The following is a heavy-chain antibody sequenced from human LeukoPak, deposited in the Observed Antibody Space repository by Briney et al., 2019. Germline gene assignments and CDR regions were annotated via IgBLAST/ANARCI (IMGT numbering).Heavy chain of an antibody. CDR1: GYDFTKYA. CDR3: ARGGDSSGYYYYYYYMDV. V-gene: IGHV1-8*03. CDR2: MNPNSGNT. D-gene: IGHD3-22*01. Sequence: ASVKVSCKASGYDFTKYAVQWVRQAPGQRLEWMGWMNPNSGNTGYAQKFQGRVTITRNTSISTAYMELSSLRSEDTAVYYCARGGDSSGYYYYYYYMDVWGKGTTVTVSS. J-gene: IGHJ6*03.